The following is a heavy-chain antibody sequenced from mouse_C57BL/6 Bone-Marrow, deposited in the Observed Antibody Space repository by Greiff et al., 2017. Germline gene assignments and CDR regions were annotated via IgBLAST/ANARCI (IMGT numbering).Heavy chain of an antibody. CDR2: IWSGGST. CDR1: GFSLTSYG. CDR3: ARSEITTVVALYYYAMDY. D-gene: IGHD1-1*01. J-gene: IGHJ4*01. Sequence: VKLMESGPGLVQPSQSLSITCTVSGFSLTSYGVHWVRQSPGKGLEWLGVIWSGGSTDYNAAFISRMSISKDNSKSHFFFKMNSLQADDTAIYYCARSEITTVVALYYYAMDYWGQGTSVTVSS. V-gene: IGHV2-2*01.